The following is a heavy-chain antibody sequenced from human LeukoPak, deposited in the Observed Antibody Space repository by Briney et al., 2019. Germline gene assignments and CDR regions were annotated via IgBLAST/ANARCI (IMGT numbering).Heavy chain of an antibody. D-gene: IGHD5-12*01. CDR2: ISSSGSTI. Sequence: GGSLRLSCAASGFTFSDYYMSWIRQAPGKGLEWVSYISSSGSTIYYADSAKGRFTISRDNAKNSLYLQMNSLRAEDTAVYYCARDDSVVATYELDYWGQGTLVTVSS. CDR3: ARDDSVVATYELDY. V-gene: IGHV3-11*04. CDR1: GFTFSDYY. J-gene: IGHJ4*02.